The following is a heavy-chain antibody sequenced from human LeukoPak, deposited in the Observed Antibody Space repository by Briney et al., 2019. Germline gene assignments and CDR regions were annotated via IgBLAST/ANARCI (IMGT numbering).Heavy chain of an antibody. CDR2: IYPGDSDI. Sequence: GESLQISCQGFGYIFTNYWIGWVRQLPGKGLEWMGIIYPGDSDIRYSPSFQGQVTMSADKSISTAYLQWSSLKASDTAIYYCSRQGCTTTSCHTIDSWGQGTLVTVSS. J-gene: IGHJ4*02. CDR1: GYIFTNYW. V-gene: IGHV5-51*01. D-gene: IGHD2-2*02. CDR3: SRQGCTTTSCHTIDS.